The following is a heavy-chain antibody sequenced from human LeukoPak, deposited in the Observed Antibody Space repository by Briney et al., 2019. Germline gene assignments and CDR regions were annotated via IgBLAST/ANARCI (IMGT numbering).Heavy chain of an antibody. D-gene: IGHD3-22*01. J-gene: IGHJ3*02. CDR2: IYTSGST. CDR1: GGSISSGSYY. V-gene: IGHV4-61*02. Sequence: SETLPLTCTVSGGSISSGSYYWSWIRQPAGKGLEWIGRIYTSGSTNYNPSLKSRVTISVDTSKNQFSLKLSSVTAADTAVYYCARDGYYYDREVGAFDIWGQGTMVTVSS. CDR3: ARDGYYYDREVGAFDI.